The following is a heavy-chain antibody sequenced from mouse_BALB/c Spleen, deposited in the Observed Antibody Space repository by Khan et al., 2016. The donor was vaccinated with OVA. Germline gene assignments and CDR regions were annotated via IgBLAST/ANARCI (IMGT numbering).Heavy chain of an antibody. D-gene: IGHD2-14*01. CDR1: GYTFTTAG. CDR3: ARGGAAYYRNDGGAMDY. Sequence: QIQLVQSGPELKKSGETVRISCKASGYTFTTAGMQWVQKMPGKGLKWIGWINTHSGVPKYAEDFKGRFAFSLETSASTVYLQITNLKNEDTATYFCARGGAAYYRNDGGAMDYGGQGTSVTVSS. J-gene: IGHJ4*01. V-gene: IGHV9-4*02. CDR2: INTHSGVP.